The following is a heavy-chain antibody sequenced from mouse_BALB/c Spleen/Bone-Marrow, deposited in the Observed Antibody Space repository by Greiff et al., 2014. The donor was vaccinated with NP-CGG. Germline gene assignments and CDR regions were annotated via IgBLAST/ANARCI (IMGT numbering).Heavy chain of an antibody. CDR3: ARLGWFAWFAY. CDR2: INPDSSTI. CDR1: GFDFSRYW. J-gene: IGHJ3*01. V-gene: IGHV4-1*02. Sequence: VQLKESGGGLVQPGGSLKLSGAASGFDFSRYWMRWVRQAPGKGLEWIGEINPDSSTINYTPSLKDKFIISRDNAKNTLYLQMSKVRSEDTALYYCARLGWFAWFAYWGQGTLVTVSA. D-gene: IGHD1-1*02.